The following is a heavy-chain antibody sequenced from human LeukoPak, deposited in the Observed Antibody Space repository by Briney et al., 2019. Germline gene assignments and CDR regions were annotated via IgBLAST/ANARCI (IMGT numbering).Heavy chain of an antibody. V-gene: IGHV4-39*07. CDR2: IYYSGTT. J-gene: IGHJ1*01. CDR3: ARAEVVGAHLRSGYFQH. CDR1: GGSISTTSYY. D-gene: IGHD1-26*01. Sequence: SETLSLTCTVSGGSISTTSYYWGWIRQPPGKGLEWIGSIYYSGTTYYNPSLKSRVTISVDTSKNQFSLRLTSVTAADTAVYYCARAEVVGAHLRSGYFQHWGQGTLVIVSS.